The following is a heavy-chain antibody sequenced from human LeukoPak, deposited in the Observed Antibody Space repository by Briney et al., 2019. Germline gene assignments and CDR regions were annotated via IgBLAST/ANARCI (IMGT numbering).Heavy chain of an antibody. J-gene: IGHJ4*02. CDR3: ARGREHSSSPPYFDY. CDR2: INHSGST. V-gene: IGHV4-34*01. D-gene: IGHD6-6*01. CDR1: GGSFSGYY. Sequence: SETLSLTCAVYGGSFSGYYWSWIRQPPGKGLEWIGEINHSGSTNYNPSLKSRVTISVDTSKNQFSLKLSSVTAADTAVYYCARGREHSSSPPYFDYWGQGTLVTVSS.